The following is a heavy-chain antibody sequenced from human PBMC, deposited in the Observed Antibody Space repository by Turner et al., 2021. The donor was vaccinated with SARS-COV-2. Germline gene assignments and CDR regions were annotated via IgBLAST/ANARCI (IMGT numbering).Heavy chain of an antibody. D-gene: IGHD5-12*01. CDR1: GGSLSSSSYY. CDR3: ARRVWLRAHFDY. V-gene: IGHV4-39*01. CDR2: NYYSGST. J-gene: IGHJ4*02. Sequence: QLQLQESGPGLVKPSETLSLTCTVSGGSLSSSSYYWGWIRQPPGKGLECIGSNYYSGSTYYNPSLKSRVTISVDTSKNQFSLKLSSVTAADTAVYYCARRVWLRAHFDYWGQGTLVTVSS.